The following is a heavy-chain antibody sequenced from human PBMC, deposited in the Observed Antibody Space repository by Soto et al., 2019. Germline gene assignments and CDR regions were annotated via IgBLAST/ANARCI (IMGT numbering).Heavy chain of an antibody. CDR1: GGSFTSNNW. J-gene: IGHJ4*02. CDR3: ASRDPGTSVDY. Sequence: SETLSLTCAVSGGSFTSNNWWTWVRQPPGQGLEWIGEIYRTGSTNYDPSLKSRVTISLDKSENQFSLKVTSLTAADTAVYYCASRDPGTSVDYWGQGTLVTVSS. D-gene: IGHD1-7*01. CDR2: IYRTGST. V-gene: IGHV4-4*02.